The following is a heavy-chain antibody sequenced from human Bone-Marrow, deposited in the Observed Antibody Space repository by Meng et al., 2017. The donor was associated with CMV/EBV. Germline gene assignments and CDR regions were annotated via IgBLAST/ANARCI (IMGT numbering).Heavy chain of an antibody. CDR3: ARLSGYDFWSGYYIGAFDI. Sequence: ASVKVSCKASGYTFTSYDINWVRQATGQGLEWMGWINPNSGGTNYAQKFQGRVTMTRDTSISTAYMELSRLRSDDTAVYYCARLSGYDFWSGYYIGAFDIWGQGTMVTVSS. J-gene: IGHJ3*02. D-gene: IGHD3-3*01. V-gene: IGHV1-2*02. CDR2: INPNSGGT. CDR1: GYTFTSYD.